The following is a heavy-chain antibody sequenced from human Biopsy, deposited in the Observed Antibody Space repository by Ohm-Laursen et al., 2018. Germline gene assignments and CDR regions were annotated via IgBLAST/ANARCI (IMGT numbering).Heavy chain of an antibody. J-gene: IGHJ5*02. CDR3: ARHPTGFWFDP. CDR1: GGSISSSTTYY. V-gene: IGHV4-39*01. CDR2: IYNTETT. Sequence: SETLSLTCIVSGGSISSSTTYYWAWLRQPPGKGLEWIGSIYNTETTFYNPSLKSQVTISVDTSTNQFSRKVSSVTAADTALYFCARHPTGFWFDPWGHGTLVTVSS.